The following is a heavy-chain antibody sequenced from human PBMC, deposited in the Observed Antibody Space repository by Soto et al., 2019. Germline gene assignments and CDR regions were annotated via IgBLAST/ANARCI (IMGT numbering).Heavy chain of an antibody. D-gene: IGHD3-3*01. J-gene: IGHJ6*02. CDR3: ARGNTYYDFWSGYYTHTGSYYYYGMGV. V-gene: IGHV4-34*01. CDR1: GGSFSGYY. CDR2: INHSGST. Sequence: QVQLQQWGAGLLKPSETLSLTCAVYGGSFSGYYWSWIRQPPGKGLEWIGEINHSGSTNYNPSLKSRVTISVDTSKNQFSLKLSSVTAADTAVYYCARGNTYYDFWSGYYTHTGSYYYYGMGVWGQGTTVTVSS.